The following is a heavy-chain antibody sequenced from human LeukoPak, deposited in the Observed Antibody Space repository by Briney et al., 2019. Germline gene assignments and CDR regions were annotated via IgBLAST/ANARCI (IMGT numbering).Heavy chain of an antibody. Sequence: SETLSLTCTVSGDSITGFYWSWIRQPPGEGLEWIGYIYSSGSTYYNPSLKSRVTISVDTSNNQFSLKLSSVTAADTAFYYCTRRRWTFDYWGQGTLVTVSS. CDR1: GDSITGFY. CDR2: IYSSGST. J-gene: IGHJ4*02. D-gene: IGHD3/OR15-3a*01. CDR3: TRRRWTFDY. V-gene: IGHV4-59*08.